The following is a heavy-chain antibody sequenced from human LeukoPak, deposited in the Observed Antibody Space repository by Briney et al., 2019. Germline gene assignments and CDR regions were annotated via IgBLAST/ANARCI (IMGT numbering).Heavy chain of an antibody. D-gene: IGHD3-22*01. CDR2: IWYDGRTE. Sequence: GGSLRLSCEASGFTFSNYAMHWVRQAPGKGLEWVALIWYDGRTEFYADSVKGRFTISRDNSENTLFLQMNSLRVEDTAVYYCASTSSGYSHDAFDIWGQGTMVTVSS. V-gene: IGHV3-33*01. CDR1: GFTFSNYA. J-gene: IGHJ3*02. CDR3: ASTSSGYSHDAFDI.